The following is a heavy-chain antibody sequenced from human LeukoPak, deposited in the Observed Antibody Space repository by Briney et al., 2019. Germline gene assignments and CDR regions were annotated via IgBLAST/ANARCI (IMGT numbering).Heavy chain of an antibody. V-gene: IGHV3-33*08. J-gene: IGHJ4*02. CDR1: GFTFSSYG. CDR2: IWYDGSNK. CDR3: AREISNWNDLGY. Sequence: GGSLRLSCAASGFTFSSYGMHWVRQAPGKGLEWVAVIWYDGSNKYYADPVKGRFTISRDNSKNTLYLQMNSLRAEDTAVYYCAREISNWNDLGYWGQGTLVTVSS. D-gene: IGHD1-1*01.